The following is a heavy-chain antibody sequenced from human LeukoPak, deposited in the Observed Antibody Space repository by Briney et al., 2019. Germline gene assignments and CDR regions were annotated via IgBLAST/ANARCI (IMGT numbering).Heavy chain of an antibody. J-gene: IGHJ4*02. D-gene: IGHD3-16*01. V-gene: IGHV4-34*01. Sequence: SETLSLTCAVYGGSFTGYFWNWIRQPPGKGLEWIGEIYHSGSTNYNPSLKSRVTVSVDKSKNQFSLKLGSVTAADTAVYYCARVEYFDYIWGSYKYWGQGTLVTVSS. CDR1: GGSFTGYF. CDR2: IYHSGST. CDR3: ARVEYFDYIWGSYKY.